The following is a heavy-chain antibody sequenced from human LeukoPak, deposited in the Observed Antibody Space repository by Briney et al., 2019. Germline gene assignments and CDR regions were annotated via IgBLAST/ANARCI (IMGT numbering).Heavy chain of an antibody. J-gene: IGHJ4*02. V-gene: IGHV3-66*01. Sequence: PGGSLRLSCAVSGITLSNYGMSWVRQAPGKGLEWVSVIYSGGSTYYADSVKGRFTISRDNSKNTLYLQMSSLRAEDTAVYYCAGMRYYYDSSGSPVDYWGQGTLVTVSS. D-gene: IGHD3-22*01. CDR1: GITLSNYG. CDR3: AGMRYYYDSSGSPVDY. CDR2: IYSGGST.